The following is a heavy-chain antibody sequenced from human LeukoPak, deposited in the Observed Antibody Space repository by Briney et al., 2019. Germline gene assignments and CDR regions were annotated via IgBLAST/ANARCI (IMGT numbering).Heavy chain of an antibody. J-gene: IGHJ4*02. V-gene: IGHV3-21*01. CDR2: ISSSSSYI. Sequence: PGGSLRLSCAASGFTFSSYGMNWVRQAPGKGLEWVSSISSSSSYIYYADSVKGRFTISRDNAKNSLYLQMNSLRAEDTAVYYCAGGDYYDSSGYYYPLWYWGQGTLVTVSS. CDR3: AGGDYYDSSGYYYPLWY. CDR1: GFTFSSYG. D-gene: IGHD3-22*01.